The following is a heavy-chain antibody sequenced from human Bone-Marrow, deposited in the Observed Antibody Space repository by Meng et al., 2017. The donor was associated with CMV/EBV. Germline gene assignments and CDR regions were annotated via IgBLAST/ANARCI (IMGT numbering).Heavy chain of an antibody. CDR1: GYSFTSYW. J-gene: IGHJ4*02. CDR2: IYPGDSDT. Sequence: GGSLRLSCKGSGYSFTSYWIGWVRQMPGKGLEWMGIIYPGDSDTRYSPSFQGQVTISADKSISTAYLQWSSLKASDTAMYYCARAQWELLLSNWGQGTLVTFSS. CDR3: ARAQWELLLSN. V-gene: IGHV5-51*01. D-gene: IGHD1-26*01.